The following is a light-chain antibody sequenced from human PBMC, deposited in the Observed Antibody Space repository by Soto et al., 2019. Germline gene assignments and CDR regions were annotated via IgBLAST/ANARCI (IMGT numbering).Light chain of an antibody. Sequence: EIVLTQSPGTLSLSPGERATLSFRASQTVTNSYVAWYQQQLGQAPRLLIYGASIRATGIPDRFSGSGSGTDFTLTISRREPEDFAVYYCQQYGSSPITFGQGTRLEIK. CDR2: GAS. CDR3: QQYGSSPIT. J-gene: IGKJ5*01. CDR1: QTVTNSY. V-gene: IGKV3-20*01.